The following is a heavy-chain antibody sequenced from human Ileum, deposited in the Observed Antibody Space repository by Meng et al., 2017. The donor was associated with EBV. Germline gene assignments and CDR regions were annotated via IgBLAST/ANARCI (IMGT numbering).Heavy chain of an antibody. CDR3: ASLSGHGGY. J-gene: IGHJ4*02. Sequence: EVPLVGSGGGLVQPGGSLRLSCAASTLTFSTYWMDWVRQAPGQGLVWVSRIHSDGSRTTYADSVRGRFTISRDNAKNTFYLEMNSLRGEDTAVYYCASLSGHGGYWGQGTLVTVSS. D-gene: IGHD6-25*01. V-gene: IGHV3-74*01. CDR1: TLTFSTYW. CDR2: IHSDGSRT.